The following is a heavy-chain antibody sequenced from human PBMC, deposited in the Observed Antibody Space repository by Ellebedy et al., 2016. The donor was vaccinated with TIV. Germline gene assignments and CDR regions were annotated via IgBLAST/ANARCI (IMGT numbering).Heavy chain of an antibody. CDR2: IKEDGSAK. CDR1: GFTFSSYW. Sequence: PGGSLRLSCAASGFTFSSYWMTWVRQAPGKGLEWVANIKEDGSAKYYVDSVKGRFTTSRDNAKNSLYLQMNSLGVEDTAMYYCARSTVGHVKLFQYWGQGTLVTVSS. D-gene: IGHD1-26*01. J-gene: IGHJ1*01. V-gene: IGHV3-7*01. CDR3: ARSTVGHVKLFQY.